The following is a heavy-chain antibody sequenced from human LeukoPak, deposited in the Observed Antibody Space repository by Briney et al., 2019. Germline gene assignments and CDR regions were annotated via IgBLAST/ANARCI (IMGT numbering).Heavy chain of an antibody. Sequence: GGSLRLSCAASGFTFSSYSMNWVRQAPGKGLEWVSYISSSSSTIYYADSMKGRFTISRDNAKNSLYLQMNSLRAEDTAVYYCARSLGDIVVVPAAYFDYWGQGTLVTVSS. CDR3: ARSLGDIVVVPAAYFDY. J-gene: IGHJ4*02. CDR2: ISSSSSTI. V-gene: IGHV3-48*01. CDR1: GFTFSSYS. D-gene: IGHD2-2*01.